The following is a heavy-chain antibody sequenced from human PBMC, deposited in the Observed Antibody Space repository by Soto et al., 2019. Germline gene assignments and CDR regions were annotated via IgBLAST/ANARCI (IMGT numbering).Heavy chain of an antibody. Sequence: SETLSLTCTVSGGSISRGGYYWSWFRQLPGKGLEWIGDIYYSGTTYHNPSLRSRLTISGDASKNQFSLKLSSVTAADTALYYCARGRGYSYGPYYFDYWGQGTLVTVSS. V-gene: IGHV4-31*03. CDR1: GGSISRGGYY. D-gene: IGHD5-18*01. CDR3: ARGRGYSYGPYYFDY. CDR2: IYYSGTT. J-gene: IGHJ4*02.